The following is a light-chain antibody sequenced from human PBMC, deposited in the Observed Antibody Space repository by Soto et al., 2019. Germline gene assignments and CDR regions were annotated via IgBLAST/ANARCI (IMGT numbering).Light chain of an antibody. J-gene: IGKJ2*01. CDR1: QSVTSS. CDR3: QHSYNTPPT. V-gene: IGKV1-39*01. CDR2: SPS. Sequence: DIQMTQSPSSLSASVGDRVTITCRASQSVTSSLAWYKQKPAKAPRLLIYSPSSLQSGVPSRFSVSGSGTDFTLTISSLQPEDFATYYGQHSYNTPPTFGQGTNLEIK.